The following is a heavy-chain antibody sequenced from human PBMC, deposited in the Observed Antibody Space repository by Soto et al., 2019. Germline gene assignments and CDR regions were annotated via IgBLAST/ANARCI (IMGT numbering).Heavy chain of an antibody. CDR2: IAVGSGYT. D-gene: IGHD2-8*01. V-gene: IGHV1-58*01. J-gene: IGHJ4*02. Sequence: SVKVACKASGFTLTSSACQWVRQARGQRLEWIGWIAVGSGYTNYAQRFQDRVTLTRDMSTATTYMELSRLTSEDTAIYHCAAAATAWQQMVPSDYWGQGTLVTVSS. CDR3: AAAATAWQQMVPSDY. CDR1: GFTLTSSA.